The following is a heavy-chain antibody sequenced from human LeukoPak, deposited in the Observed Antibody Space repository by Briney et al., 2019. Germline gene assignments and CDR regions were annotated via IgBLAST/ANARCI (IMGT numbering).Heavy chain of an antibody. CDR2: ISSSSGTR. CDR3: ARRSTIFGGYYYMDV. Sequence: PGGSLRLSCAASGFTFSSFSMNWVRQAPGKGLQWVSYISSSSGTRYYADSVQGRFTISRDNAKLYLQMNSLRAEDTAVYCCARRSTIFGGYYYMDVWGKGTKVTVSS. D-gene: IGHD3-3*01. CDR1: GFTFSSFS. V-gene: IGHV3-48*01. J-gene: IGHJ6*03.